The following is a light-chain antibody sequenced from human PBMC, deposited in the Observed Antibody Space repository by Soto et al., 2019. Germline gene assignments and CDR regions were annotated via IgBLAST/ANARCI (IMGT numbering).Light chain of an antibody. CDR3: ISYTSSSIDYV. J-gene: IGLJ1*01. V-gene: IGLV2-14*01. CDR2: EVS. CDR1: SSDVGGYNY. Sequence: QSALTQPASVSGSPGQSITISRTGTSSDVGGYNYVSWYQQHPGKAPKLMIYEVSNRPSGVSNRFSGSKSGNTASLTISGLQAEDEADYYCISYTSSSIDYVFGTGTKLTVL.